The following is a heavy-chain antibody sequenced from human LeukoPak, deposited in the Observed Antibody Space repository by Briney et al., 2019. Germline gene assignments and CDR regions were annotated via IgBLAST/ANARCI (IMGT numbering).Heavy chain of an antibody. J-gene: IGHJ4*02. CDR3: AKDRGRYFDWLYDF. V-gene: IGHV3-23*01. CDR2: ISGNGGST. D-gene: IGHD3-9*01. Sequence: GGSLRLSCAASGFTFSSYAMTWVRQAPGKGLEWVSGISGNGGSTYYADSVKGRFTISRDNSKNTLYLLTNSLRAEDTAAYYCAKDRGRYFDWLYDFWGQGTLVTVSS. CDR1: GFTFSSYA.